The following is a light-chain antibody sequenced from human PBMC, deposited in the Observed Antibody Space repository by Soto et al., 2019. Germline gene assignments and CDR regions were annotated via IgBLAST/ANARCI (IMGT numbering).Light chain of an antibody. J-gene: IGKJ1*01. CDR1: QSINGW. V-gene: IGKV1-5*03. CDR3: HQYHNFPRT. CDR2: KAS. Sequence: IQLNVSPSTLSASLGDRVTITCRASQSINGWLAWYQQKPGQAPNLLIYKASTLESGVPSRFSGSGSGTEFTLTVSSLQPDDFATYYCHQYHNFPRTFGQGTKVDIK.